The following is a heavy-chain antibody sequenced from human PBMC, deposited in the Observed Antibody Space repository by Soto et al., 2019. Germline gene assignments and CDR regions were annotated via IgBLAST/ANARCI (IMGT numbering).Heavy chain of an antibody. J-gene: IGHJ2*01. CDR3: TTAVVVVAARYWYFDL. V-gene: IGHV3-15*01. CDR1: GFTFSNAW. D-gene: IGHD2-15*01. Sequence: GSLRLSCAASGFTFSNAWMSWVRQAPGKGLEWVGRIKSKTYGGTTDYAAPVKGRFTISRDDSKNTLYLQMNSLKTEDTAVYYCTTAVVVVAARYWYFDLWGRGTLVTVSS. CDR2: IKSKTYGGTT.